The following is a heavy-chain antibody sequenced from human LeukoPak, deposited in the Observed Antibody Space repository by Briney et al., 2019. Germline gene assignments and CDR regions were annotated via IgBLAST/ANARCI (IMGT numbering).Heavy chain of an antibody. D-gene: IGHD1-26*01. Sequence: GGSLRLSCAASGFLFSSHSMNWVRQAPGKGLEWVASISSNGRYISYADSVKGRFTISRDNAKRSLSLQMNSLRAEDTAVYYCARRWELWYFDYWGQGTLVTVSS. CDR2: ISSNGRYI. V-gene: IGHV3-21*01. CDR1: GFLFSSHS. J-gene: IGHJ4*02. CDR3: ARRWELWYFDY.